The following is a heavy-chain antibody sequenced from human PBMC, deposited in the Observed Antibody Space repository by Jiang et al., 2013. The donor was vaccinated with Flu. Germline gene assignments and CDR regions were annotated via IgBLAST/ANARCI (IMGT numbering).Heavy chain of an antibody. CDR1: GGTFSSYA. Sequence: GAEVKKPGSSVKVSCKASGGTFSSYAISWVRQAPGQGLEWMGRIIPILGIANYAQKFQGRVTITADKSTSTAYMELSSLRSEDTAVYYCASGEQGWLQSKDFRYGMDVVGPR. J-gene: IGHJ6*02. CDR2: IIPILGIA. D-gene: IGHD5-24*01. V-gene: IGHV1-69*04. CDR3: ASGEQGWLQSKDFRYGMDV.